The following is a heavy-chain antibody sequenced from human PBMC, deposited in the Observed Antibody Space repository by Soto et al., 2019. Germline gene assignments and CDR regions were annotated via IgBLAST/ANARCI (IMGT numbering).Heavy chain of an antibody. J-gene: IGHJ4*02. D-gene: IGHD5-18*01. CDR3: ARGPAGYSYGLYYFDY. Sequence: SETLSLTCAVYGGSFSGYYWSWIRQPPGKGLEWIGEINHSGSTNYNPSLKSRVTISVDTSKNQFSLKLSSVTAADTAVYYCARGPAGYSYGLYYFDYWGQGTLVTVSS. V-gene: IGHV4-34*01. CDR2: INHSGST. CDR1: GGSFSGYY.